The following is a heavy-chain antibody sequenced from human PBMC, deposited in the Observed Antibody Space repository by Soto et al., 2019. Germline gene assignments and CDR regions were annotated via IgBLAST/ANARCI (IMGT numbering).Heavy chain of an antibody. D-gene: IGHD6-13*01. V-gene: IGHV4-59*01. CDR3: ARAPAPLYSSSWYNFDS. CDR1: GGSISSYY. J-gene: IGHJ4*02. Sequence: PSETLSLTCTVSGGSISSYYWSWIRQPPGKGLEWIGYIYYSGSTNYNPSLKSRVTISVDTSKNQFSLKLSSVTAADTAVYYCARAPAPLYSSSWYNFDSWGQGTLVTVTS. CDR2: IYYSGST.